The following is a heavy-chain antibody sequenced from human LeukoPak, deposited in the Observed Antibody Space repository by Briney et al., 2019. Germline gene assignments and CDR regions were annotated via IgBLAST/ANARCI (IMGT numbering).Heavy chain of an antibody. CDR3: ARGIGVTFGGVIPFDY. CDR2: IYTSGST. D-gene: IGHD3-16*01. V-gene: IGHV4-61*02. J-gene: IGHJ4*02. Sequence: SETLSLTCTVSGGSISSSSYYWSWIRQPAGKGLEWIGRIYTSGSTNYNPSLKSRVTMSVDTSKNQFSLKLSSVTAADTAVYYCARGIGVTFGGVIPFDYWGQGTLVTVSS. CDR1: GGSISSSSYY.